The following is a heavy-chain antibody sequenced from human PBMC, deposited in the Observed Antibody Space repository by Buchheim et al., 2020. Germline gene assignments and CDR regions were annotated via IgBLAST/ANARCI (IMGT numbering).Heavy chain of an antibody. D-gene: IGHD1-26*01. Sequence: QVQLVESGGGVVQPGRSLRLSCAASGFTFSSYGMHWVRQAPDKGLEWVAVISYDGSNKYYADSVKGRFTISRDNSKNTLYLQMNSLRAEDTAVYYCAKDEYSGSDYFDYWGQGTL. V-gene: IGHV3-30*18. CDR1: GFTFSSYG. J-gene: IGHJ4*02. CDR2: ISYDGSNK. CDR3: AKDEYSGSDYFDY.